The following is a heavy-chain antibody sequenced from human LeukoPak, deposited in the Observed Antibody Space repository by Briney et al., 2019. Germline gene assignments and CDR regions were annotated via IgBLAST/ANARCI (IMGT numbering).Heavy chain of an antibody. CDR1: GFTFSSYA. D-gene: IGHD3-22*01. Sequence: GGSLRLPWAASGFTFSSYAMSWVRPAPGKGLEWGSAISGSGGSTYYADSVKGRFTISRDNSKNTLYLQMNSLRAEDTAVYYCAKDPGGYYDSSGYYSINDYWGQGTLVTVSS. V-gene: IGHV3-23*01. CDR3: AKDPGGYYDSSGYYSINDY. J-gene: IGHJ4*02. CDR2: ISGSGGST.